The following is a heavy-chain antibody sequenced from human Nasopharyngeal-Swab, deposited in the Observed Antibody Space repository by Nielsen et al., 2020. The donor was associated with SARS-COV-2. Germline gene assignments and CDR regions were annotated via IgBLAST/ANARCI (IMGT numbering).Heavy chain of an antibody. V-gene: IGHV5-51*01. J-gene: IGHJ6*04. D-gene: IGHD5-12*01. CDR2: LYPRDSYT. CDR1: GYSFTSYW. Sequence: KVSCKGSGYSFTSYWIAFVLQMPGKGLACMGLLYPRDSYTRYSPSFQGQVTISADKSISTAYLQWSSLKASDTAMYCCVRPEGVATSFKYYFQYGMDVWGKGTMVTVPS. CDR3: VRPEGVATSFKYYFQYGMDV.